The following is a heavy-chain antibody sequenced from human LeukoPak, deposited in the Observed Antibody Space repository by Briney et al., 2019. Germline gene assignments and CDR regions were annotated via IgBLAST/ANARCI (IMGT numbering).Heavy chain of an antibody. V-gene: IGHV4-4*07. D-gene: IGHD1-26*01. CDR2: IYSSGSA. CDR3: SRRPRNSGSHDGPSGLDY. J-gene: IGHJ4*02. Sequence: SETLSLTCTVSGASISPHFWSWIRQPAGKGLDWIGRIYSSGSADYNPSLKSRVTMSVDTSKNQFSLKLSSVTAADAAMYFCSRRPRNSGSHDGPSGLDYWGQGTLVTVSS. CDR1: GASISPHF.